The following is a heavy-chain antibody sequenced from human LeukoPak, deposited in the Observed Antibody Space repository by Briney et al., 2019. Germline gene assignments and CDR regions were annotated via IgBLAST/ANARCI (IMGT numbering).Heavy chain of an antibody. CDR1: GFTFSSYW. V-gene: IGHV3-74*01. CDR2: INSDGSST. CDR3: ARVDYYDSSGYYGGHPYLDY. D-gene: IGHD3-22*01. Sequence: GGSLRLSCAATGFTFSSYWMHWVRQAPGKGLVWVSRINSDGSSTSYADSVKGRFTISRDNAKNTLYLQMNSLRAEDTAVYYCARVDYYDSSGYYGGHPYLDYWGQGTLVTVSS. J-gene: IGHJ4*02.